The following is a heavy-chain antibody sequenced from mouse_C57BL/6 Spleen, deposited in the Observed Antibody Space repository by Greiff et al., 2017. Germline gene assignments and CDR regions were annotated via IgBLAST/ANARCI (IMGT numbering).Heavy chain of an antibody. D-gene: IGHD1-1*01. CDR1: GYTFTSYW. CDR2: IGPSDSYT. V-gene: IGHV1-69*01. Sequence: QVQLQQPGAELVMPGASVKLSCKASGYTFTSYWMHWVKQRPGQGLEWIGEIGPSDSYTNYNQKFKGKSTLTVDKSSSTAYMQLSSLTSEDSAVYYCARRDKGYCYYGSSCVDYFDYWGQGTTLTVSS. J-gene: IGHJ2*01. CDR3: ARRDKGYCYYGSSCVDYFDY.